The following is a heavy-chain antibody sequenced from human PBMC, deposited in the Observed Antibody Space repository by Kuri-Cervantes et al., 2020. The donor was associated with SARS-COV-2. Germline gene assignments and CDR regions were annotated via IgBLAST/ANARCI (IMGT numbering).Heavy chain of an antibody. D-gene: IGHD3-3*01. J-gene: IGHJ6*02. CDR1: GSTFSSYG. CDR3: AKDQIRFLEWLW. V-gene: IGHV3-23*01. Sequence: GGSLRLSCAASGSTFSSYGMHWVRQAPGKGLEWVSAISGSGGSTYYADSVKGRFTISRDNSKNTLYLQMNSLRAEDTAVYYCAKDQIRFLEWLWWGQGTTVTVSS. CDR2: ISGSGGST.